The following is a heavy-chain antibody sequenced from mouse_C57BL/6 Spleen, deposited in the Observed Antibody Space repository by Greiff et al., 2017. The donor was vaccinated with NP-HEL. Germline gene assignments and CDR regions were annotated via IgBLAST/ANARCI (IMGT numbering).Heavy chain of an antibody. Sequence: QVQLQQPGAELVMPGASVKLSCKASGYTFTSYWMHWVKQRPGQGLEWIGEIDPSDSYTNYNQKFKGKSTLTVDKSSSTAYMQLSSLTSEDTAVYYCARRYYGSRRYFDVWGTGTTVTVSS. CDR1: GYTFTSYW. CDR3: ARRYYGSRRYFDV. D-gene: IGHD1-1*01. V-gene: IGHV1-69*01. J-gene: IGHJ1*03. CDR2: IDPSDSYT.